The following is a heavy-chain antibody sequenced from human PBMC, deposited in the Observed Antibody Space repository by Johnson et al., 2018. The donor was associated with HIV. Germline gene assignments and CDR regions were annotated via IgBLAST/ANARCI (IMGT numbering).Heavy chain of an antibody. CDR1: GFTFDDYG. CDR2: IKWKGGST. J-gene: IGHJ3*02. CDR3: AKGGGLLSAFDI. Sequence: DVQLAESGGGVVRPGGSLRLSCAASGFTFDDYGMSWVRQAPGKGLEWVSAIKWKGGSTDYAASVKGRVTISRDNSKNTLYLQMNSLRAEDTAVYYCAKGGGLLSAFDIWGQGTMVTVSS. V-gene: IGHV3-20*04. D-gene: IGHD2-2*01.